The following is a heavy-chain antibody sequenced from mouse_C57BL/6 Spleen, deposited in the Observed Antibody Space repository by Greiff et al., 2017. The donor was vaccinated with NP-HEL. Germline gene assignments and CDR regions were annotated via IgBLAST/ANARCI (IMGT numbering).Heavy chain of an antibody. V-gene: IGHV3-6*01. CDR2: ISYDGSN. CDR1: GYSITSGYY. D-gene: IGHD2-2*01. J-gene: IGHJ1*03. Sequence: EVKLMESGPGLVKPSQSLSLTCSVTGYSITSGYYWNWIRQFPGNKLEWMGYISYDGSNNYNPSLKNRITITRDTSKNQFFLKLNSVTTEDTATYYCAREAYGYDGYWYFDVWGTGTTVTVSS. CDR3: AREAYGYDGYWYFDV.